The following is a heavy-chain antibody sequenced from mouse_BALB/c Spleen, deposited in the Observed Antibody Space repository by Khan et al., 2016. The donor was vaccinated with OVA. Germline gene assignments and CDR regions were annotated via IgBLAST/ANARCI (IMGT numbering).Heavy chain of an antibody. CDR2: ISSGGDYI. CDR3: ARHNYGPFAY. CDR1: GFTFSTYA. J-gene: IGHJ3*01. V-gene: IGHV5-9-3*01. D-gene: IGHD1-1*01. Sequence: EVELVESGGDFVKPGGSLKLSCSASGFTFSTYAMSWVRQTPEKRLEWVAAISSGGDYIYYPVSVQGRFASTRDKAKINLYRHMCSLGSEATAMYYCARHNYGPFAYWGQGTLVTVSA.